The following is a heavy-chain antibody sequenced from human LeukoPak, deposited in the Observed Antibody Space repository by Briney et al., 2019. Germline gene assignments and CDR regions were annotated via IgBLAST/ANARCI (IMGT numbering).Heavy chain of an antibody. CDR2: ISISSSYI. V-gene: IGHV3-21*01. Sequence: GGSLRLSCAASGFTFSSYSMNWVRQAPGKGLEWVSSISISSSYIYYADSVKGRFTISRDNAENSLYLQMNSLRAEDTAVYYCAKLRYFDWLLQDGKHEPINDNWFDPWGQGTLVTVSS. D-gene: IGHD3-9*01. J-gene: IGHJ5*02. CDR1: GFTFSSYS. CDR3: AKLRYFDWLLQDGKHEPINDNWFDP.